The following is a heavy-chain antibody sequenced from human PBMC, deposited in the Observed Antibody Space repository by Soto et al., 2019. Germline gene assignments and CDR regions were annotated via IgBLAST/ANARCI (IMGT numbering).Heavy chain of an antibody. CDR3: ARFSPDLGYTYGRTYFFDS. J-gene: IGHJ4*01. Sequence: ASVKVSCKASGGTLSSSAISWVRQAPGQGLEWMGGIIPIFGTTNKAQKFQGRVTITADGSTSTVYMDLIRLRPEDTAMYYCARFSPDLGYTYGRTYFFDSWGQGTLVTVSS. V-gene: IGHV1-69*13. D-gene: IGHD5-18*01. CDR1: GGTLSSSA. CDR2: IIPIFGTT.